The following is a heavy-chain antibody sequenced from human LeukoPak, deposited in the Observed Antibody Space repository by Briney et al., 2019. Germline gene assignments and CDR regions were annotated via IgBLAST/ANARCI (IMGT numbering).Heavy chain of an antibody. Sequence: SETLSLTCAVYGGSFSGYYWSWIRQPPGKGRAGIGEINHSGSTNYNPSLKSRVTISVDTSKNQFSLKLSSVTAADTAVYYCARGLITMVREDAFDIWGQGTMVTVSS. CDR2: INHSGST. J-gene: IGHJ3*02. D-gene: IGHD3-10*01. CDR3: ARGLITMVREDAFDI. V-gene: IGHV4-34*01. CDR1: GGSFSGYY.